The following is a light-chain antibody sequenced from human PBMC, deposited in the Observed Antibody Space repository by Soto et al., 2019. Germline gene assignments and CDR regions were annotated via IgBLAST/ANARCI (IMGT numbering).Light chain of an antibody. Sequence: QPVLTPPPSASASLGASVKLTCTLSSGHNSYAIAWHQQQPEKGPRYLMKLNSDGSHSKGDGIPDRFSGSSSGAERYLTISSLQSEDEADYYCQTWSTDIRVFGGGTQLTVL. CDR3: QTWSTDIRV. CDR2: LNSDGSH. CDR1: SGHNSYA. J-gene: IGLJ3*02. V-gene: IGLV4-69*01.